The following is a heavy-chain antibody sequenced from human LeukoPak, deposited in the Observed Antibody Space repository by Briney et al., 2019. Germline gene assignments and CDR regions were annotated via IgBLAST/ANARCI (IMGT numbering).Heavy chain of an antibody. CDR1: GGSISSYY. CDR2: IYYSGST. Sequence: PSETLSLTCTVSGGSISSYYWSWIRQPPGKGLEWIGYIYYSGSTNYNPSLKSRVTISVGTSKNQFSLKLSSVTAADAAVYYCAMGVRSYLFDYWGQGTLVTVSS. V-gene: IGHV4-59*01. CDR3: AMGVRSYLFDY. J-gene: IGHJ4*02. D-gene: IGHD1-26*01.